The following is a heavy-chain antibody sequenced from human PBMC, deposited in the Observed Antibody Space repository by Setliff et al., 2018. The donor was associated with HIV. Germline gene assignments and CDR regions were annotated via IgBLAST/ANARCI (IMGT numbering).Heavy chain of an antibody. CDR1: GFTFSDYY. CDR3: ASSPYGDHRFEYFYYYGMDV. D-gene: IGHD4-17*01. Sequence: PGGSLRLSCSASGFTFSDYYMSWSRQATGYGPEWISYIIGSGGTLYYVDSVKGRFTIARDNAKNSLYLQINSLIVEDTDVYYCASSPYGDHRFEYFYYYGMDVWGQGTTVTVSS. J-gene: IGHJ6*02. V-gene: IGHV3-11*04. CDR2: IIGSGGTL.